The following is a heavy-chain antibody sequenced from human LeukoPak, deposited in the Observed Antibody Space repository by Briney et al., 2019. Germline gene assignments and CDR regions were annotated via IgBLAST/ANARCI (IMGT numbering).Heavy chain of an antibody. V-gene: IGHV1-2*02. CDR2: INPNSGGT. CDR1: GYTFTGYY. CDR3: ARARELVDY. J-gene: IGHJ4*02. D-gene: IGHD3-10*01. Sequence: ASVKVSCKASGYTFTGYYMHWVRLAPGQGLEWMGWINPNSGGTNYAQKFQGRVTMTRYTSISTAYMELSRLRSDDTAVYYCARARELVDYWGQGTLVTVSS.